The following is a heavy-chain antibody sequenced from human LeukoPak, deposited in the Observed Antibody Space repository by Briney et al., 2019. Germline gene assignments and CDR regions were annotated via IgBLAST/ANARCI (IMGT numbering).Heavy chain of an antibody. D-gene: IGHD3-10*01. CDR1: GGSISPYY. V-gene: IGHV4-59*01. CDR3: ARVVTMVREITSDTFDI. CDR2: IYHSDNT. J-gene: IGHJ3*02. Sequence: SETLSLTCIVSGGSISPYYWTWIRQPPGKGLEWIGYIYHSDNTNYNPSLKSRVTISVDTSKNQLPLKLNSVTAADTAVYYCARVVTMVREITSDTFDIWGQGTMVTVSS.